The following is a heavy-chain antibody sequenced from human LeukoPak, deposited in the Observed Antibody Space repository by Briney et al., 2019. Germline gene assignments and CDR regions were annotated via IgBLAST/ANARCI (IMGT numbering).Heavy chain of an antibody. Sequence: GGSLRLSCAASGFTFSSYWMHWVRQTPGKGLMWVSRIHPDGSTTAYADSVKGRFTISRDNAKNTLYLQMNSLRVEDTAVYYCARDSAGPTWGQGTLVTVSS. V-gene: IGHV3-74*01. CDR1: GFTFSSYW. CDR2: IHPDGSTT. J-gene: IGHJ5*02. D-gene: IGHD6-19*01. CDR3: ARDSAGPT.